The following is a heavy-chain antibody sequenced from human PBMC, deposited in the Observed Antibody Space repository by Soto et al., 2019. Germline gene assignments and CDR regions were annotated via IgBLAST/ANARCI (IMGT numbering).Heavy chain of an antibody. V-gene: IGHV3-23*01. CDR1: GFTFSSYA. CDR3: AKDSQERQQLVRGGMDV. J-gene: IGHJ6*02. Sequence: GGSLRLSCAASGFTFSSYAMSWVRQAPGKGLEWVSAISGSGGSTYYADSVKGQFTISRDNSKNTLYLQMNSLRAEDTAVYYCAKDSQERQQLVRGGMDVWGQGTTVTVSS. D-gene: IGHD6-13*01. CDR2: ISGSGGST.